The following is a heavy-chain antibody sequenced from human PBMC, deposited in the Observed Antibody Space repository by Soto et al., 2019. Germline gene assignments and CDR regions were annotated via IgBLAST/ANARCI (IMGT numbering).Heavy chain of an antibody. V-gene: IGHV4-59*08. Sequence: PSETLSLTCTVSGDSISSYYWSWIRQPPGKGLEWVGYISYTGSTIYNPSLESRATISLDTSKNQVSLKLTSVTAAGTAVYYCASHLRPTNWGGGYFDYWGQGPLVTVSS. J-gene: IGHJ4*02. CDR3: ASHLRPTNWGGGYFDY. D-gene: IGHD7-27*01. CDR1: GDSISSYY. CDR2: ISYTGST.